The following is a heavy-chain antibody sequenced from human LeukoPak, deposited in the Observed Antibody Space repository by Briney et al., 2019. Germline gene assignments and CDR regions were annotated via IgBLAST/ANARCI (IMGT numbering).Heavy chain of an antibody. J-gene: IGHJ4*02. CDR2: IWYDGSNK. CDR1: GFTFSSYG. V-gene: IGHV3-33*01. D-gene: IGHD1-26*01. Sequence: PGGSLRLSCAASGFTFSSYGMHWVRQAPGKGLEWVAVIWYDGSNKYYADSVKGRFTISRDNSKNTLYLQMNSLRAEDTAVYYCATEKKPYSGSYYDIDYWGQGTLVTVSS. CDR3: ATEKKPYSGSYYDIDY.